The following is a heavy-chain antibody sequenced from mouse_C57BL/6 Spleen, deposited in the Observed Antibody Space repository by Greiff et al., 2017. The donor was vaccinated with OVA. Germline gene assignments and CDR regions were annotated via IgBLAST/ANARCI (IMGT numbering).Heavy chain of an antibody. J-gene: IGHJ4*01. CDR1: GFSLTSYG. D-gene: IGHD1-1*01. CDR2: IWGGGST. Sequence: VQGVESGPGLVAPSQSLSITCTVSGFSLTSYGVDWVRQPPGKGLEWLGVIWGGGSTHYNSALMSSLSLSKDNSKSQGFLKMNSLQTDDTAMYYCAKHREESSYEGDAMDDWGQGTSVTVSS. CDR3: AKHREESSYEGDAMDD. V-gene: IGHV2-9*01.